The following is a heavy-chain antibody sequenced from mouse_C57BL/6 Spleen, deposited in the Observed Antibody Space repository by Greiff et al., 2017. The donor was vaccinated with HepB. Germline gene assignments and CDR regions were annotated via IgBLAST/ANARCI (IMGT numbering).Heavy chain of an antibody. V-gene: IGHV1-72*01. CDR1: GYTFTSYW. J-gene: IGHJ1*03. CDR2: IDPNSGGT. Sequence: QVQLQQPGAELVKPGASVKLSCKASGYTFTSYWMHWVKQRPGRGLEWIGRIDPNSGGTKYNEKFKSKATLTVDKPSSTAYMQLSSLTSEDSAVYYCARDEIKSYWYFDVWGTGTTVTVSS. CDR3: ARDEIKSYWYFDV.